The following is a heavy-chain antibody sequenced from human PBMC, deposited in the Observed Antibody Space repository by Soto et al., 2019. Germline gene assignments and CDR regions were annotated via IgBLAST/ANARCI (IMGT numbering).Heavy chain of an antibody. V-gene: IGHV3-30*18. CDR3: AKDSYDIFGWFDP. CDR2: ISYDGSNK. CDR1: GFTFSIYG. D-gene: IGHD3-9*01. J-gene: IGHJ5*02. Sequence: PVESLRPSFQPSGFTFSIYGMHGVRQVPGKVLEWVAVISYDGSNKYYADSVKGRFTISRDNSKNTLYLQMNSLRAEDTAVYYCAKDSYDIFGWFDPWGQGT.